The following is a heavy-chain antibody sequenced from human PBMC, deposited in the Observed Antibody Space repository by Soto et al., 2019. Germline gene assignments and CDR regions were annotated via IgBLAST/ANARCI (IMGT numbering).Heavy chain of an antibody. J-gene: IGHJ4*02. CDR1: GFTFSSYA. D-gene: IGHD2-15*01. CDR2: ISYDGSNK. V-gene: IGHV3-30-3*01. Sequence: QVQLVESGGGVVQPGRSLRLSCAASGFTFSSYAMHWVRQAPGKGLEWVAVISYDGSNKYYADSVKGRFTISRDNSKNTLYRQMNSLRAEDTAVYYCARDDIVVVVAANTLFDYWGQGTLVTVSS. CDR3: ARDDIVVVVAANTLFDY.